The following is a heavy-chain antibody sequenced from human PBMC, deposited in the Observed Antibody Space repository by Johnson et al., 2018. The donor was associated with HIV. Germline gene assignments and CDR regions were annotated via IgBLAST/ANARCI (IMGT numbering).Heavy chain of an antibody. Sequence: VQLVESGGGVVQPGRSLRLSCAASGFTFSSYGMHWVRQAPGKGLEWVAFIRYDGSNKYYADSVKGRFTISRDNSKNTLYLQMNSLRAEDTAVYYCAKDGSSSWYNGAFDIWGQGTMVTVSS. CDR3: AKDGSSSWYNGAFDI. CDR2: IRYDGSNK. CDR1: GFTFSSYG. V-gene: IGHV3-30*02. J-gene: IGHJ3*02. D-gene: IGHD6-13*01.